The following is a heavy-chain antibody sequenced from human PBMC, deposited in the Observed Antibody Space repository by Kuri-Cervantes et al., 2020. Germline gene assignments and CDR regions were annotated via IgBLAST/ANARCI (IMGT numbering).Heavy chain of an antibody. J-gene: IGHJ3*02. V-gene: IGHV3-66*01. D-gene: IGHD4-17*01. CDR2: IYSGGST. CDR3: ARALDYGDYSTENDAFDI. CDR1: GFTVSSNY. Sequence: GESLKISCAASGFTVSSNYMSWVRQAPGKGLEWVSVIYSGGSTYYADSVKGRFTISRDNSKNTLYLQMNSLRAEDTAVYYCARALDYGDYSTENDAFDIWGQGTMVTVSS.